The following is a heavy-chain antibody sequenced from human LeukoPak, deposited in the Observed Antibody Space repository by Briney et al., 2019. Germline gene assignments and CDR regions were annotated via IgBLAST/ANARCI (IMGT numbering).Heavy chain of an antibody. CDR1: GYSFTSYW. CDR3: ARRSCSSTSCYAAPFGY. Sequence: GESLKISCKGSGYSFTSYWIRWVRQMPGKGPEWMGRIDPSDSYTNYSPSFQGHVTISADKSISTAYLQWSSLKASDTAMYYCARRSCSSTSCYAAPFGYWGQGTLVTVSS. V-gene: IGHV5-10-1*01. CDR2: IDPSDSYT. D-gene: IGHD2-2*01. J-gene: IGHJ4*02.